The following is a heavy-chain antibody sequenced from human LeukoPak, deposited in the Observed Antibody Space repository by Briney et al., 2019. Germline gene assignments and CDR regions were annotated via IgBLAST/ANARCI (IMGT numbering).Heavy chain of an antibody. V-gene: IGHV3-48*03. CDR3: ARERNCGADCYPDY. D-gene: IGHD2-21*02. Sequence: PGGSLRLSCAASGFTFSSYEMNWVRQAPGKGLEWVSYISSSGATIYYADSVKGRFTISRDNAKNSLYLQMNSLRAEDTAVYYCARERNCGADCYPDYWGQGTLVTVSS. J-gene: IGHJ4*02. CDR2: ISSSGATI. CDR1: GFTFSSYE.